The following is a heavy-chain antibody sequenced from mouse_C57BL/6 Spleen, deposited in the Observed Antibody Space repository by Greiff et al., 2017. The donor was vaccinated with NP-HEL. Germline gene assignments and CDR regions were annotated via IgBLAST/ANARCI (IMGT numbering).Heavy chain of an antibody. Sequence: QVQLQQSGPELVKPGASVKISCKASGYAFSSSWMNWVKQRPGKGLEWIGRIYPGDGDTNYNGKFKGKATLTADKSSSTAYMQLSSLTSEDSAVYFCAADYDGAMDYWGQGTSVTVSS. V-gene: IGHV1-82*01. CDR1: GYAFSSSW. CDR3: AADYDGAMDY. CDR2: IYPGDGDT. D-gene: IGHD2-4*01. J-gene: IGHJ4*01.